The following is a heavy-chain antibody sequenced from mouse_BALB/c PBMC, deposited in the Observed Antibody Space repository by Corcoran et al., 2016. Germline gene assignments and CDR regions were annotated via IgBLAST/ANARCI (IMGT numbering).Heavy chain of an antibody. D-gene: IGHD2-10*02. V-gene: IGHV1S136*01. J-gene: IGHJ3*01. Sequence: EVQLQQSGAELVKPGASVKLSCTASGFNIKDTYMHWVKQKPGQGLEWIGYINPYNDGTKYNEKFKGKATLTSDKSSSTAYMELSSLTSEDSAVYYCARSEYGNAWFAYWGQGTLVTVSA. CDR3: ARSEYGNAWFAY. CDR1: GFNIKDTY. CDR2: INPYNDGT.